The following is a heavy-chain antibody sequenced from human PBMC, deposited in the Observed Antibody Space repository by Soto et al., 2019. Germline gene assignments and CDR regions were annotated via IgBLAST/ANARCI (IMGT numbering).Heavy chain of an antibody. CDR3: ARGGYSGYDDNYYYGMDV. CDR2: INAGNGNT. V-gene: IGHV1-3*01. D-gene: IGHD5-12*01. CDR1: GYSFTSYA. Sequence: ASVKVSCKASGYSFTSYAMHWVRQAPGQRLECMGWINAGNGNTKYSQKFQGRVTITRDKSASTAYMELSSLRSEDTAVYYCARGGYSGYDDNYYYGMDVWGQGTTVTVSS. J-gene: IGHJ6*02.